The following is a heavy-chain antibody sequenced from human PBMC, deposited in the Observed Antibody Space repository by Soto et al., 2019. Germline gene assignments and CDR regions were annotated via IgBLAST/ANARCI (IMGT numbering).Heavy chain of an antibody. D-gene: IGHD6-19*01. CDR1: GFTFSSSW. V-gene: IGHV3-74*01. CDR2: INSDASMT. Sequence: EVQLVESGGGLVQPGGSLRLSCAASGFTFSSSWMHWVRQAPGKGLVWVSRINSDASMTNYADSVKGRFTISRDNAKNTLYLQMNXLXXXXTALYYCARGPTGWYGYDYWGQGTLVTVSS. J-gene: IGHJ4*02. CDR3: ARGPTGWYGYDY.